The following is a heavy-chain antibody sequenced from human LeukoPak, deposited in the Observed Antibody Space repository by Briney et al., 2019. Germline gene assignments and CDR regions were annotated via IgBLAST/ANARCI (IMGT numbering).Heavy chain of an antibody. J-gene: IGHJ4*02. CDR2: ISGSGGST. Sequence: GGSLGLSCAASGFTFSSYAMSWVRQAPGKGLEWVSAISGSGGSTYYADSVKGRFTISRDNSKNTLYLQMNSLRAEDTAVYYCAATPRVGATIPDVVWGQGTLVTVSS. D-gene: IGHD1-26*01. CDR1: GFTFSSYA. V-gene: IGHV3-23*01. CDR3: AATPRVGATIPDVV.